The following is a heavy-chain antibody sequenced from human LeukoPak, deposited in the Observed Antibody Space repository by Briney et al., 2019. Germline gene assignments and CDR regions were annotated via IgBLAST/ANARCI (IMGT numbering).Heavy chain of an antibody. CDR1: GFTFSSYS. Sequence: GSLRLSCAASGFTFSSYSMNWVRQAPGKGLEWVSSISSSSSYIYYADSVKGRFTISRDNAKNSLYLQMNSLRAEDTAVYYCARARVGATCGIDYWGQGTLVTVSS. J-gene: IGHJ4*02. V-gene: IGHV3-21*01. D-gene: IGHD1-26*01. CDR3: ARARVGATCGIDY. CDR2: ISSSSSYI.